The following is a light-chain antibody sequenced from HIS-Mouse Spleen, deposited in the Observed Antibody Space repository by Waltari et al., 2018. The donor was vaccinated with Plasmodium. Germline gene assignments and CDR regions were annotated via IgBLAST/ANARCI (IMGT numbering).Light chain of an antibody. CDR3: CSYAGSYTWV. CDR2: DVR. V-gene: IGLV2-11*01. J-gene: IGLJ2*01. CDR1: SSDVGGDTY. Sequence: QSALTQPRSVSGSTGQSVTIPCTGTSSDVGGDTYVSWYQQHPGNAPKLMIYDVRKRPSGVPDRFSGSKSGNTASLTISGLQAEDEADYYCCSYAGSYTWVFGGGTKLTVL.